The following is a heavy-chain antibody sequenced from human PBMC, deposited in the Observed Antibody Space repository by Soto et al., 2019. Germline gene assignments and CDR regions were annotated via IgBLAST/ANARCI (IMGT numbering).Heavy chain of an antibody. CDR3: AKDPTLRYYYYGMDV. Sequence: EVQLLESGGGLVQPGGSLRLSCAASGFTFSSYAMSWVRQAPGKGLEWVSAISGSGGSTYYADSVKGRFTISRDNSKNTLYMQMNSLRAEDTAVYYCAKDPTLRYYYYGMDVWGQGTTVTVSS. J-gene: IGHJ6*02. D-gene: IGHD4-17*01. V-gene: IGHV3-23*01. CDR1: GFTFSSYA. CDR2: ISGSGGST.